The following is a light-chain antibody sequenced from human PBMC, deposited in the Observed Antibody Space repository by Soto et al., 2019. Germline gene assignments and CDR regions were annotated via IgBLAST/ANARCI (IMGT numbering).Light chain of an antibody. V-gene: IGKV3-11*01. Sequence: EIVLTQSPGTLSLPPGERATLSCRASQSVRSNFLAWYQQKPGQAPRLLIYGASNRATGIPARFSGSGSGTDFTLTISSLEPEDFAVYYCQQRSNWPPITFGQGTRLEIK. CDR3: QQRSNWPPIT. CDR2: GAS. J-gene: IGKJ5*01. CDR1: QSVRSNF.